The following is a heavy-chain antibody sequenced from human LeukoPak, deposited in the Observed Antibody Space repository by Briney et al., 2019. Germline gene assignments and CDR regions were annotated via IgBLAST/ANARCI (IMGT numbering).Heavy chain of an antibody. CDR1: GFTFSSYG. D-gene: IGHD2-21*01. Sequence: GGSLRLSCAASGFTFSSYGMHWVRQAPGQGLERVAVIWYDGSNKYYADSVKGRFTISRDNSKNTLYLQMNSLRAEDTAVYYCARDEVYCGGDCFGYWGQGTLVTVSS. CDR2: IWYDGSNK. V-gene: IGHV3-33*01. CDR3: ARDEVYCGGDCFGY. J-gene: IGHJ4*02.